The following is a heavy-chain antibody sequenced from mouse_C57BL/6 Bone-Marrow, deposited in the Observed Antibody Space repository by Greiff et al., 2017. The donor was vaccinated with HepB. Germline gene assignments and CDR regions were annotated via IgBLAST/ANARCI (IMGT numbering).Heavy chain of an antibody. Sequence: QVQLQQPGAELVKPGASVKLSCKASGYTFTSYWMQWVKQRPGQGLEWIGEIDPSDSYTNYNQKFKGKATLTVDTSSSTAYMQLSSLTSEDSAVYYWARERNYGLYAMDYWGQGTSVTVSS. CDR2: IDPSDSYT. CDR1: GYTFTSYW. CDR3: ARERNYGLYAMDY. D-gene: IGHD1-1*01. V-gene: IGHV1-50*01. J-gene: IGHJ4*01.